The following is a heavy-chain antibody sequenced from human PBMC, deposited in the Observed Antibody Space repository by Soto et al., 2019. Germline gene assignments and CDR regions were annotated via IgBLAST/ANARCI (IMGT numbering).Heavy chain of an antibody. Sequence: PSETLSLTCAVYGGSFSGYYWSWIRQPPGKGLEWIGEINHSGSANYNPYLKSRVTISVDTSKNQFSLKLSSVTAADTAVYYCARARTGRSWGQGTLVTVSS. V-gene: IGHV4-34*01. CDR1: GGSFSGYY. J-gene: IGHJ5*02. CDR3: ARARTGRS. CDR2: INHSGSA.